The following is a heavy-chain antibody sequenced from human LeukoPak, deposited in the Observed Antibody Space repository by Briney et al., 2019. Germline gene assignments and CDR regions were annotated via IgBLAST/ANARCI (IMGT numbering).Heavy chain of an antibody. V-gene: IGHV4-34*01. D-gene: IGHD6-13*01. Sequence: SETLSLTCAVYGGSFSGYYWSWIRQPPGKGLEWIGEINHSGSTNYNPSLKSRVTISLDTSKNQFSLKLSSVTAADTAVYYCARGPLRGGYYSQQQLADYWGQGTLVSVSS. CDR2: INHSGST. CDR1: GGSFSGYY. CDR3: ARGPLRGGYYSQQQLADY. J-gene: IGHJ4*02.